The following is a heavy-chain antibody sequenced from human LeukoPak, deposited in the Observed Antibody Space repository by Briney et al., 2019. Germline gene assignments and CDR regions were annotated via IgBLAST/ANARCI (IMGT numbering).Heavy chain of an antibody. CDR2: ILEDGRIQ. J-gene: IGHJ4*02. V-gene: IGHV3-30*04. Sequence: GGSPRLSCAASGFTFTNYMMHWVRQAPGKGLEWVAVILEDGRIQHYADSVQGRFTISRDNSKNTLFLQMNSLRTEDTAVYFCARVQGGGFRTADYWGQGTLVTVSS. CDR3: ARVQGGGFRTADY. CDR1: GFTFTNYM. D-gene: IGHD1-14*01.